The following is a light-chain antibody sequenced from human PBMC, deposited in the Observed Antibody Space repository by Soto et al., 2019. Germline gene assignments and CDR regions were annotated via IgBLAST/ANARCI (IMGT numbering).Light chain of an antibody. CDR2: EVS. V-gene: IGLV2-14*01. J-gene: IGLJ1*01. Sequence: QSALTQPASVSGSPGQSITISCTGTSSDVGGYNYVSWSQQHPGKAPKLMIYEVSNRPSGVSHRFSGSKSGNTASLTISGLQAEDEADYYCSSYTSSSTLVFGTGTKVTVL. CDR3: SSYTSSSTLV. CDR1: SSDVGGYNY.